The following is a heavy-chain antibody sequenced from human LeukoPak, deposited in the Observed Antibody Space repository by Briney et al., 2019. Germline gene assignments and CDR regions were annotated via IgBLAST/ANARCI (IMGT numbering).Heavy chain of an antibody. CDR2: IIPIFGTA. V-gene: IGHV1-69*06. CDR3: AISGIVAAPFDY. D-gene: IGHD6-13*01. J-gene: IGHJ4*02. CDR1: GGTFSIYA. Sequence: RASVNVSCKASGGTFSIYAISWVRQAPGQGLEWMGGIIPIFGTANYAQKFQGRVTITADKSTSTAYMELSSLRSEDTAVYYCAISGIVAAPFDYWGQGTLVTVSS.